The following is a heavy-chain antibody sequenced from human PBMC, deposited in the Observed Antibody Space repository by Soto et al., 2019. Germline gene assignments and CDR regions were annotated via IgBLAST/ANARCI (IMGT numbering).Heavy chain of an antibody. J-gene: IGHJ4*02. V-gene: IGHV3-30-3*01. CDR3: ASLTMIVPYYFDY. D-gene: IGHD3-22*01. CDR2: ISYDGSNK. Sequence: QVQLVESGGGVVQPGRSLRLSCAASGFTFSSYAMHWVRQAPGKGLEWVAVISYDGSNKYYADSVKGRFTISRDNSKITLYLQMNSLRAEDTAVYYCASLTMIVPYYFDYWGQGTLVTVSS. CDR1: GFTFSSYA.